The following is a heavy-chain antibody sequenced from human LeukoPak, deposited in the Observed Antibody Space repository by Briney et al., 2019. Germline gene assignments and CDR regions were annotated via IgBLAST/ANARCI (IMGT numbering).Heavy chain of an antibody. V-gene: IGHV3-21*01. Sequence: GGSLRLSCAASGFTFSSNSMNWVRQAPGKGLEWVSSISSSSSYIYYADSVKGRFTISRDNAKNSLYLQMNSLRAEDTAVYYCARAAAGRYSGSYYSPFDYWGQGTLVTVSS. J-gene: IGHJ4*02. CDR3: ARAAAGRYSGSYYSPFDY. CDR1: GFTFSSNS. D-gene: IGHD1-26*01. CDR2: ISSSSSYI.